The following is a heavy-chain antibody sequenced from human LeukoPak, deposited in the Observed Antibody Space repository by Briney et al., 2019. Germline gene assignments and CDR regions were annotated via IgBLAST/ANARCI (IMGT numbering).Heavy chain of an antibody. CDR3: ARGVLGASVTTVTSWNY. J-gene: IGHJ4*02. CDR2: INHSGST. V-gene: IGHV4-34*01. Sequence: SETLSPTCAVYGGSFSAYYWSWIRQPPGKGLEWIGEINHSGSTNYNPSLKSRVTISVDTSKNQFSLRLSSVTAADTAVYYCARGVLGASVTTVTSWNYWGQGTLVTVSS. D-gene: IGHD4-17*01. CDR1: GGSFSAYY.